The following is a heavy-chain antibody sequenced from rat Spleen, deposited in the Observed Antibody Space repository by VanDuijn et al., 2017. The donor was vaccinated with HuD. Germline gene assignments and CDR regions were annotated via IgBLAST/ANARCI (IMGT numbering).Heavy chain of an antibody. V-gene: IGHV4-2*01. CDR3: AREDFGVDY. J-gene: IGHJ2*01. CDR2: INMDGSTL. CDR1: GFNFNDYW. D-gene: IGHD4-3*01. Sequence: EVQLVESDGGLVQPGRSLKLSCAASGFNFNDYWMGWVRQAPGKGLEWIGEINMDGSTLKYTPSLRDKFTISRDNVQNTLFLQMNKLGSEDTAIYYCAREDFGVDYWGQGVMVTVSS.